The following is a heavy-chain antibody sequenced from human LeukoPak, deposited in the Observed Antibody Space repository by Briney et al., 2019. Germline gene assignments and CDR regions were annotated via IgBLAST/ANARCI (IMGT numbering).Heavy chain of an antibody. CDR3: AKDASPYSEDYYFDY. J-gene: IGHJ4*02. D-gene: IGHD2-15*01. CDR2: IRYDGSNK. V-gene: IGHV3-30*02. CDR1: GFTFSSYG. Sequence: GGSLRLSCAASGFTFSSYGMHWVRQAPGKGLEWVAFIRYDGSNKYYADSVKGRFTISRDNSKNTLYLQMNSLRAEDTAVYYCAKDASPYSEDYYFDYWGQGTLVTVSS.